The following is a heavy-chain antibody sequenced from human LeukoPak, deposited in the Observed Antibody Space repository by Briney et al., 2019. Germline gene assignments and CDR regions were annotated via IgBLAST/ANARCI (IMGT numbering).Heavy chain of an antibody. CDR3: ARMTPHYDSSGYLYPRRFYYYYYYMDV. Sequence: NPSETLSLTCAVYGGSFSGYYWSWIRQPPGKGLEWIGEINHSGSTNYNPSLESRVTISVDTSKNQFSLKLSSVTAADTAVYYCARMTPHYDSSGYLYPRRFYYYYYYMDVWGKGTTVTISS. J-gene: IGHJ6*03. D-gene: IGHD3-22*01. V-gene: IGHV4-34*01. CDR1: GGSFSGYY. CDR2: INHSGST.